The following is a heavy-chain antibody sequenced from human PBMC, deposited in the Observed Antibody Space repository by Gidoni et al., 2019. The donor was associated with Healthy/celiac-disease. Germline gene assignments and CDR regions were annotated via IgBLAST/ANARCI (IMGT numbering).Heavy chain of an antibody. D-gene: IGHD1-7*01. Sequence: QVQLQQWGAGLLKPSETLSLTCAVYGGSFRGYYWSWIRQPPGKGLEWIGEINHSGSPNYNPSLKSRVTISVDTSKSQFSLKLSSVAAADTAVYYCARGGPNNWNYVWSNYGMDVWGQGTTVTVSS. V-gene: IGHV4-34*01. J-gene: IGHJ6*02. CDR3: ARGGPNNWNYVWSNYGMDV. CDR2: INHSGSP. CDR1: GGSFRGYY.